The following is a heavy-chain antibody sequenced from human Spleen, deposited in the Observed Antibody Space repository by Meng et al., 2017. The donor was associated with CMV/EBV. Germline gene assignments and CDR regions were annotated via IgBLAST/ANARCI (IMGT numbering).Heavy chain of an antibody. CDR2: IKSKTDGGTT. D-gene: IGHD3-3*01. CDR1: GFTFSNAW. Sequence: GGSLRLSCAASGFTFSNAWMSWVRQAPGKGLEWVGRIKSKTDGGTTDYAAPVKGRFTISRDDSKNTLYLQMNSLRADDTAVYYCARAGLYYDFWSGLASRGDMGEDYWGQGTLVTVSS. J-gene: IGHJ4*02. V-gene: IGHV3-15*01. CDR3: ARAGLYYDFWSGLASRGDMGEDY.